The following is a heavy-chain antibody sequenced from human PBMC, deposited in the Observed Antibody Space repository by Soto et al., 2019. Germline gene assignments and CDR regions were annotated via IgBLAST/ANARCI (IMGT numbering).Heavy chain of an antibody. CDR2: IYYSGST. CDR1: GGSISSGGYY. V-gene: IGHV4-31*03. Sequence: SETLSLTCTVSGGSISSGGYYWSWIRQHPGKGLEWIGYIYYSGSTYYNPSLKSRVTISVDTSKNQFSLKLSSVTAADTAMYYCARDRGGYQLLFHSFTYYGMDVWGQGTTVTVSS. D-gene: IGHD2-2*01. CDR3: ARDRGGYQLLFHSFTYYGMDV. J-gene: IGHJ6*02.